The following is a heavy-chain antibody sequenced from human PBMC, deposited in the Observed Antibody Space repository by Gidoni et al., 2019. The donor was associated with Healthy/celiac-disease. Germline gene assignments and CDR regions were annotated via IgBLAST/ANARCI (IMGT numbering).Heavy chain of an antibody. CDR1: GGSITILSSY. D-gene: IGHD2-15*01. Sequence: HVHLQDSGPGLLMPSLPLSLTCTVSGGSITILSSYWSWIRLPAGKGLEWIGRIYTSGSTNYNPSLKSRVTISVDTSKNQFSLKLSSVTAADTAVYYCARDRFHCSGGSCYSGGFDYWGQGTLVTVSS. J-gene: IGHJ4*02. CDR3: ARDRFHCSGGSCYSGGFDY. V-gene: IGHV4-61*02. CDR2: IYTSGST.